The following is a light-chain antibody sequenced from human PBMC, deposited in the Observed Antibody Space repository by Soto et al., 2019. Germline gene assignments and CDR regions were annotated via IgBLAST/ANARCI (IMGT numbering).Light chain of an antibody. CDR2: TTN. CDR1: TGAVTSGNF. Sequence: QAVVTQEPSLTVSPGGTVTLTCASSTGAVTSGNFPSWFQQKPGQAPRTLIYTTNNIHSWTPARFSGSLLGDKAALTLSGVQPEDEADYYCLLYYGGAQLVFGGGTKLTVL. J-gene: IGLJ3*02. CDR3: LLYYGGAQLV. V-gene: IGLV7-43*01.